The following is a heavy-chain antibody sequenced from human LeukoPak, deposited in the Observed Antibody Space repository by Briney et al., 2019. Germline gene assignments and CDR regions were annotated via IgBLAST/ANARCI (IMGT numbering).Heavy chain of an antibody. CDR1: GGTFSSHA. D-gene: IGHD3-3*01. J-gene: IGHJ6*03. Sequence: ASVKVSCKASGGTFSSHAINWVRQATGQGLEWMGWMNPNSGNTGYAQKFQGRVTITRNTSISTAYMELSSLRSEDTAVYYCARGKDYDFWSGYVQGGGYMDVWGKGTTVTVSS. V-gene: IGHV1-8*01. CDR3: ARGKDYDFWSGYVQGGGYMDV. CDR2: MNPNSGNT.